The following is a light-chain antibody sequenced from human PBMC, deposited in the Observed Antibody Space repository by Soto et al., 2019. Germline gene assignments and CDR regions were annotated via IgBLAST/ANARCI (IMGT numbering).Light chain of an antibody. V-gene: IGLV2-11*01. Sequence: QSVLTQPRSVSGSPGQSVTISCTGTSSDVGTYNYVSWYEQHPGKAPKVMIYDVSERPSGVPDRFSGSKSGNTASLTISGLRVEDEAEYYGASYTTTRTFVFGGGTQLTAL. CDR2: DVS. CDR3: ASYTTTRTFV. J-gene: IGLJ7*02. CDR1: SSDVGTYNY.